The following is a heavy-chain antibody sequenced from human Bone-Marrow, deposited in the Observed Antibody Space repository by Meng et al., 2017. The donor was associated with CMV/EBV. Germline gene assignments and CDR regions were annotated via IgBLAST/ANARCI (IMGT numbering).Heavy chain of an antibody. CDR1: GDTFTSYG. J-gene: IGHJ3*02. D-gene: IGHD7-27*01. Sequence: ASVKVSCKASGDTFTSYGISWVRQAPGQGLEWMGWISAYTGNTNYAQKLQGRVTITTDESTSTAYMELSSLRSEDTAVYYCARASNWVWVLDAFDIWGQGTMVAVSS. CDR3: ARASNWVWVLDAFDI. CDR2: ISAYTGNT. V-gene: IGHV1-18*01.